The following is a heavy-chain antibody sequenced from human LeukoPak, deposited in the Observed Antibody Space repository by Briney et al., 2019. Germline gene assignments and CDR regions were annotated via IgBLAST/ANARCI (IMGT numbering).Heavy chain of an antibody. V-gene: IGHV3-53*01. Sequence: RAGGSLRLSCAASGFTVSSNYMSWIRQAPGKGLEWVSVIYSGGSTYYADSVKGRFTISRDNSKNTLYLQMNSLRAEDTAVYYCARVQDSGWLRFSSGAFDIWGQGTMVTVSS. CDR3: ARVQDSGWLRFSSGAFDI. CDR1: GFTVSSNY. D-gene: IGHD5-12*01. CDR2: IYSGGST. J-gene: IGHJ3*02.